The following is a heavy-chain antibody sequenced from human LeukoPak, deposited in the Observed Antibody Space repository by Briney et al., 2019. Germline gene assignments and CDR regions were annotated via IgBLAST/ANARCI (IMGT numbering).Heavy chain of an antibody. V-gene: IGHV3-23*01. J-gene: IGHJ4*02. Sequence: QSGGSLRLSCAASGFTFRNYVIHWVRQAPGRGLEWVSAIDGSGGSTYYADSVKGRFTISRDNSKNTLYLQMNSLRPEDTAIYYCAKDRRLPWDYFDSWGQGTLVTVSS. CDR3: AKDRRLPWDYFDS. CDR2: IDGSGGST. CDR1: GFTFRNYV. D-gene: IGHD5-12*01.